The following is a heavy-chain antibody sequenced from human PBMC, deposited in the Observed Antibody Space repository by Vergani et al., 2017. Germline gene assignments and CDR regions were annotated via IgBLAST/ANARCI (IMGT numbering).Heavy chain of an antibody. CDR1: GGSISSYY. CDR3: ARDRGQLLRNWFDP. V-gene: IGHV4-59*12. Sequence: QVQLQESGPGLVKPSETLSLTCTVSGGSISSYYWSWIRQPPGKGLEWIGYIYYSGSTNYNPSLKSRVTISVDTSKNQFSLKLSSVTAADTAVYYCARDRGQLLRNWFDPWGQGTLVTVSS. CDR2: IYYSGST. J-gene: IGHJ5*02. D-gene: IGHD2-2*01.